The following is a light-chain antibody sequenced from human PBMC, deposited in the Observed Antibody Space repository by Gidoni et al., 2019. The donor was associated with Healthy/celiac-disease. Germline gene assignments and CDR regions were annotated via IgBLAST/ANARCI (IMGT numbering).Light chain of an antibody. Sequence: DIVMTQSPDSLAVSLGERATINCKSSQSVLYSSNNKNYLAWYQQKPGQPPKLLIYWASTRESGVPDRFSGSGSGTDFTLTISSLQAEDVAVYYCQQYYSTFLAFXQXTKVEIK. CDR1: QSVLYSSNNKNY. J-gene: IGKJ1*01. CDR2: WAS. CDR3: QQYYSTFLA. V-gene: IGKV4-1*01.